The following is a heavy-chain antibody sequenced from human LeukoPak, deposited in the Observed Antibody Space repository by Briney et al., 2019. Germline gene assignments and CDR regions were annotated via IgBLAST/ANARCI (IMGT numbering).Heavy chain of an antibody. CDR3: ARDEYGDYGCDR. CDR2: LSAGGGGT. J-gene: IGHJ5*02. CDR1: GFTLSSYA. Sequence: GGPLSLSCAASGFTLSSYALSGVRQAPGQGLDWVSALSAGGGGTYYADSVKGRFAISRDNSKNTLYLQMNSLRAEATAVYYCARDEYGDYGCDRWGQGTLVTVSS. V-gene: IGHV3-23*01. D-gene: IGHD4-17*01.